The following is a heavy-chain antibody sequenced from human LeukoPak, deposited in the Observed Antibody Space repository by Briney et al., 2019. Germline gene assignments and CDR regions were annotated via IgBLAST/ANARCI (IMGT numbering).Heavy chain of an antibody. CDR2: MNPNSGST. CDR1: GYTFTSYD. Sequence: ASVKVSCKASGYTFTSYDINWVRQATGQGLEWMGWMNPNSGSTGYAQKFQGRVTITRNTSISTAYMELSSLRSEDTAVYYCARTHYYDFWSGYNWFDPWGQGTLVTVSS. D-gene: IGHD3-3*01. J-gene: IGHJ5*02. V-gene: IGHV1-8*03. CDR3: ARTHYYDFWSGYNWFDP.